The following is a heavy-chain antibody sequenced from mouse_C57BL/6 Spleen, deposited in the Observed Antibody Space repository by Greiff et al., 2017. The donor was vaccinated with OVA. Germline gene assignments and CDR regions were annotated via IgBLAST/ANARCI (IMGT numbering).Heavy chain of an antibody. CDR3: ARSTYDYYVNYLDY. Sequence: QVQLQQSGPELVKPGASVKLSCKASGYTFTSYDINWVKQRPGQGLEWIGWIYPRDGSTKYNEKFKGKATLTVDTSSSTAYMELHSLTSEDSAVYFCARSTYDYYVNYLDYWGQGTTLTVSS. V-gene: IGHV1-85*01. D-gene: IGHD2-4*01. J-gene: IGHJ2*01. CDR1: GYTFTSYD. CDR2: IYPRDGST.